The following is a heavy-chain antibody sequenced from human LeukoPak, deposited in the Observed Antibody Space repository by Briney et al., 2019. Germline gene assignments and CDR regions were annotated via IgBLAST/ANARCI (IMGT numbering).Heavy chain of an antibody. J-gene: IGHJ4*02. CDR2: IIPILGIA. CDR3: AIEYSYGPTYFDY. Sequence: ASVKVSCKASGGTFSSYAISWVRQAPGQGLEWMGRIIPILGIANYAQKFQGRVTITADKSTSTAYMELSSLRSEDAAVYYCAIEYSYGPTYFDYWGQGTLVTVSS. V-gene: IGHV1-69*04. CDR1: GGTFSSYA. D-gene: IGHD5-18*01.